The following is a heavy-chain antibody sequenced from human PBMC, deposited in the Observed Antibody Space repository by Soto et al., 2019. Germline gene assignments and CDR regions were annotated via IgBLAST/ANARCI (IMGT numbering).Heavy chain of an antibody. D-gene: IGHD1-26*01. CDR1: GYTFTSYD. J-gene: IGHJ5*01. CDR3: ATGSQGGRFDS. V-gene: IGHV1-8*01. CDR2: MNPNDGNA. Sequence: QVQLVQSGAEVKKPGASVKVSCKASGYTFTSYDINWVRQATGQGLEWMGWMNPNDGNAGYALKFQGRVTMTRNNCISKEYMELSSLRSEDTAMYYCATGSQGGRFDSWGQRPLFTVSS.